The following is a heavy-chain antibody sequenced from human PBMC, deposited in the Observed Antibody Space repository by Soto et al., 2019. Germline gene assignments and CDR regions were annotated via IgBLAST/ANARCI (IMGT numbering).Heavy chain of an antibody. J-gene: IGHJ4*02. CDR2: IYHSGST. V-gene: IGHV4-30-2*01. Sequence: TLSLTCTVSGGSISSYYWSWIRQPPGKGLEWIGYIYHSGSTYYNPSLKSRVTISLDRSKKQFSLKLSSVTAAETAVYYCARGMTTVTTLDYWGQGTLVTVSS. CDR3: ARGMTTVTTLDY. D-gene: IGHD4-17*01. CDR1: GGSISSYY.